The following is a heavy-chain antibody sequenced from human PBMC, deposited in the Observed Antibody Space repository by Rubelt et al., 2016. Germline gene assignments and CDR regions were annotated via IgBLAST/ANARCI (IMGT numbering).Heavy chain of an antibody. CDR3: TTGSSPPQLSDY. Sequence: QVQLVQSGAEVKKPGASVKVSCKVSGYTLTELSMHWVRQAPGKGLEWMGGFDPEDGEKIYARKFQGRVTMTEDTSTDTAYMGLSSLRSEDTAVYYCTTGSSPPQLSDYWGQGSLVTVSS. V-gene: IGHV1-24*01. CDR1: GYTLTELS. D-gene: IGHD3-10*01. CDR2: FDPEDGEK. J-gene: IGHJ4*02.